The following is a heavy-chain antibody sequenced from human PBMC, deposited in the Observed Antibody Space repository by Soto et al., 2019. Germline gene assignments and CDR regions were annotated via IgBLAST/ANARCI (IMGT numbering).Heavy chain of an antibody. Sequence: GESLKISCKGSGYSFTSYGIGWARQMPGKGLEWMGMFYPADSATRYSPSFQGQVTISVDKSISTAYLQWSSLKASDTAMYYCARSVSMVSYYYMDVWGKGTTVTVSS. CDR1: GYSFTSYG. D-gene: IGHD2-8*01. CDR2: FYPADSAT. V-gene: IGHV5-51*01. CDR3: ARSVSMVSYYYMDV. J-gene: IGHJ6*03.